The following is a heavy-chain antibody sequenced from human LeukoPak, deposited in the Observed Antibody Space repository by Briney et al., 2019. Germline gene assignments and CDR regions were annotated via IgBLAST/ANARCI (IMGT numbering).Heavy chain of an antibody. D-gene: IGHD3-22*01. V-gene: IGHV1-46*01. CDR2: INPSGGST. Sequence: ASVKVSCKASGYTFTSYYMHWVRQAPGQGLEWMGIINPSGGSTSYAQKFQGRVTMTRDMSTSTVYMELSSLRSDDTAVYYCARAAYYDSSGYSDDYWGQGTLVTVSS. J-gene: IGHJ4*02. CDR1: GYTFTSYY. CDR3: ARAAYYDSSGYSDDY.